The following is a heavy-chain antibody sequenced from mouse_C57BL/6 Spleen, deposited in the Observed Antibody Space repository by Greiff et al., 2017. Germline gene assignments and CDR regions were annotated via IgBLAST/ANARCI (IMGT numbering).Heavy chain of an antibody. CDR2: ISSGSSTI. V-gene: IGHV5-17*01. CDR1: GFTFSDYG. CDR3: AKDGSPDYYAMDY. D-gene: IGHD2-3*01. J-gene: IGHJ4*01. Sequence: EVMLVESGGGLVKPGGSLKLSCAASGFTFSDYGMHWVRQAPEKGLEWVAYISSGSSTIYYADTVKGRFTISRDNAKNTLFLQMTSLRSEDTAMXYCAKDGSPDYYAMDYWGQGTSVTVSS.